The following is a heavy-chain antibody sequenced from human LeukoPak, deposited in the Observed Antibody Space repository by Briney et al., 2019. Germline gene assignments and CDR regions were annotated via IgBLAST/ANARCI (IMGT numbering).Heavy chain of an antibody. D-gene: IGHD3-16*01. Sequence: GGSLRLSCAASGFTFNNYAMNWVRQAPGKGLEWVSAISGRSSHIYYGESVKGRFTISRDNAKNSLYLQMDSLGVEDTAVYYCGRAFPPLRTSSAGDLWGQGTLVIVSS. J-gene: IGHJ1*01. CDR3: GRAFPPLRTSSAGDL. CDR2: ISGRSSHI. V-gene: IGHV3-21*01. CDR1: GFTFNNYA.